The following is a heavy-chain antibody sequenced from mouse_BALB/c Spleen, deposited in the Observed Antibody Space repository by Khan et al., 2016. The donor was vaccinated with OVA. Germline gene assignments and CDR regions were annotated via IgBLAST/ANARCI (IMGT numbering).Heavy chain of an antibody. CDR3: DVDYAYEGMGY. V-gene: IGHV2-9*02. D-gene: IGHD2-2*01. CDR2: IWAGGST. Sequence: QVQLKQSGPGLVAPSQSLSITCTVSGFSLTSYGVYWVRQPPGKGLEWLGVIWAGGSTNYDSALMSRLCIIKDNFNSQVVLNMNSLQTDDNTMHYCDVDYAYEGMGYWGQGTSVTVSS. CDR1: GFSLTSYG. J-gene: IGHJ4*01.